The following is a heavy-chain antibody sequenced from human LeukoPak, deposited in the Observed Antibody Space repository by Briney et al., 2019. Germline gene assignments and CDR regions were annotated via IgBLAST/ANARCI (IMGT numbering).Heavy chain of an antibody. CDR1: GGSISSGGYS. V-gene: IGHV4-30-2*01. J-gene: IGHJ4*02. CDR2: IYHSGST. Sequence: SETLSLTCAVSGGSISSGGYSWSWIRQPPGKGLEWIGYIYHSGSTYYNPSLKSRVTISVDRSKNQFSLKLSSLTAADTAVYYCARVGQQLIRGGRFDYWGQGTLVTVSS. CDR3: ARVGQQLIRGGRFDY. D-gene: IGHD6-13*01.